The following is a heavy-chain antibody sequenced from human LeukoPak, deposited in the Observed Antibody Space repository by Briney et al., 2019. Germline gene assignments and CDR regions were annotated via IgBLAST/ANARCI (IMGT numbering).Heavy chain of an antibody. V-gene: IGHV1-46*01. Sequence: GASVKVSCKASGYTFINYYMHWERQAPGQGLEWMGIINPSGGTTSYAQNFQGRVTMTRDTSTSTVYMELSSLRSEDTAVYYCAREIGPRQLHLWGSAFDYWGQGTLVTVSS. CDR1: GYTFINYY. D-gene: IGHD5-18*01. J-gene: IGHJ4*02. CDR3: AREIGPRQLHLWGSAFDY. CDR2: INPSGGTT.